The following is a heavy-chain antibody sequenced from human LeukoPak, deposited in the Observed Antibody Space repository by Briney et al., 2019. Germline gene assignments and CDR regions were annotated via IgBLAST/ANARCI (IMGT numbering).Heavy chain of an antibody. Sequence: GASVKVSCKVSGYTLTELSMHWVRQAPGKGLEWMGGFGPEDGETIYAQKFQGRVTMTEDTSTDTAYMELSSLRSGDTAVYYCATVKYSSSSDGYNWFDPWGQGTLVTVSS. D-gene: IGHD6-6*01. CDR3: ATVKYSSSSDGYNWFDP. V-gene: IGHV1-24*01. J-gene: IGHJ5*02. CDR2: FGPEDGET. CDR1: GYTLTELS.